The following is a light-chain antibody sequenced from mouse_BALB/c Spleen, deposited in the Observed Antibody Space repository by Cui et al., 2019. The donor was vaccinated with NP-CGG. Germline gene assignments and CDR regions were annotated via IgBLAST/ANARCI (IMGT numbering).Light chain of an antibody. Sequence: QAFVTQESALPTSPGDTVTLTCRSSTGAVTTSNYANWVQEKPDHLFTGLIGGTNNRAPGVPARFSGSLIGDKAALTITGAQTEDEAIYFCALWYSNHWVFGGGTKLTVL. CDR2: GTN. V-gene: IGLV1*01. CDR1: TGAVTTSNY. CDR3: ALWYSNHWV. J-gene: IGLJ1*01.